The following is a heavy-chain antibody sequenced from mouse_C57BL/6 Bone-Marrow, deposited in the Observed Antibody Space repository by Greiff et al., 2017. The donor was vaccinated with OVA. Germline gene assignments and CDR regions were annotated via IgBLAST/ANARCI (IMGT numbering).Heavy chain of an antibody. V-gene: IGHV1-64*01. CDR2: IHPNSGST. J-gene: IGHJ4*01. Sequence: VQLQQPGAELVKPGASVKLSCKASGYTFTSYWMHWVKQRPGQGLEWIGMIHPNSGSTNYNEKFKSKATLTVDKSSSTAYTQLSSLTSEDSAVYYCARSTLNGYCAMDVWGKGTSVTVSS. CDR1: GYTFTSYW. CDR3: ARSTLNGYCAMDV.